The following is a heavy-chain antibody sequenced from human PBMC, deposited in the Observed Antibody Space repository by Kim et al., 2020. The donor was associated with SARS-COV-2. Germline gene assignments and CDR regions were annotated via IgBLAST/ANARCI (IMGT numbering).Heavy chain of an antibody. CDR2: INPNSGGT. Sequence: ASVKVSCKASGYTFTGYYMHWVRQAPGQGLEWMGWINPNSGGTNYAQKFQGRVTMTRDTSISTAYMELSRLRSDDTAVYYCARDGDILTGYRFDPWGQGTLFTVSS. CDR1: GYTFTGYY. J-gene: IGHJ5*02. CDR3: ARDGDILTGYRFDP. V-gene: IGHV1-2*02. D-gene: IGHD3-9*01.